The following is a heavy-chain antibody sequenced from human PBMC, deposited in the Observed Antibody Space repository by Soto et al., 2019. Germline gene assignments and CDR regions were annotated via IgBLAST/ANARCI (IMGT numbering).Heavy chain of an antibody. CDR2: ISGSGGST. Sequence: GGSLRLSCAASGFTFSSYAMSWVRQAPGKGLEWVSAISGSGGSTYYADSVKGRFTISRDNAKNSLYLQMNSLRAEDTALYYCLLIRRGSGYASLYYWSPGSRFTCSS. D-gene: IGHD5-12*01. CDR3: LLIRRGSGYASLYY. CDR1: GFTFSSYA. J-gene: IGHJ4*02. V-gene: IGHV3-23*01.